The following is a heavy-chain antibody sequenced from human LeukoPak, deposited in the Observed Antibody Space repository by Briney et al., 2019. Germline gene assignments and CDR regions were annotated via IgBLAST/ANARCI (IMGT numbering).Heavy chain of an antibody. V-gene: IGHV4-34*01. Sequence: PSETLSLTCAVYGGSFSGYYWSWIRQPPGKGLEWIGEINHSGSTNYNPSLKSRVTISVDTSKNQFSLKLSSVTAADTAVYYCARGKTYYYGSGSKYYFDYWGQGPLVTVSS. CDR2: INHSGST. D-gene: IGHD3-10*01. J-gene: IGHJ4*02. CDR3: ARGKTYYYGSGSKYYFDY. CDR1: GGSFSGYY.